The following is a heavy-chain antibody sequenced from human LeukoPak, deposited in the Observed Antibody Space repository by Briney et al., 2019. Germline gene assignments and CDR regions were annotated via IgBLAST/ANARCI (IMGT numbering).Heavy chain of an antibody. CDR2: IYYSGST. CDR1: GGSISSYY. D-gene: IGHD3-10*01. CDR3: ARVYGSAFYYYHMDV. J-gene: IGHJ6*03. V-gene: IGHV4-59*08. Sequence: PSETLSLTCTVSGGSISSYYWSWIRQPPGKGLEWIGYIYYSGSTNYNPSLKSRVTISVDTSKNQFSLKLSSVTAADTAVYYCARVYGSAFYYYHMDVWGKGTTVTISS.